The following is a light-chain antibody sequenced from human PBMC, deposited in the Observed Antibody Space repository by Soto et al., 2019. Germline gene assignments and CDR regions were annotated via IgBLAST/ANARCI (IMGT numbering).Light chain of an antibody. J-gene: IGLJ2*01. V-gene: IGLV2-8*01. Sequence: QSALTQPPSASGSPGQSVTISCTGTSSDVGGYNYVSWYQQHPGKAPKLMIYEVSKRPSGVPDRFSGSKSGNTASLTVSGLQAEDEADYYRSSYAGSNNLGVFGGRTQLTVL. CDR2: EVS. CDR1: SSDVGGYNY. CDR3: SSYAGSNNLGV.